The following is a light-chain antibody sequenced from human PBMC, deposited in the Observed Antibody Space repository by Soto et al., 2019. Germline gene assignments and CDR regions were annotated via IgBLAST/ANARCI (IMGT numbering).Light chain of an antibody. CDR1: QGISNW. CDR3: QQTNTFLPLT. J-gene: IGKJ4*01. CDR2: AAS. Sequence: DIQMTQYPSSVSASVGDRVTITCRASQGISNWLAWYQQQPGKAPKLLIYAASSLQSGVPSRFSGGGSGTHFTLIISSLQAEDFATYYCQQTNTFLPLTFGGGTKVEIK. V-gene: IGKV1-12*01.